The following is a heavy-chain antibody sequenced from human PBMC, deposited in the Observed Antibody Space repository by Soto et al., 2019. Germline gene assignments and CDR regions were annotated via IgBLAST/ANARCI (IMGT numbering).Heavy chain of an antibody. CDR2: ISSSNSYI. CDR3: ARERSGSYGYYYYGMDV. CDR1: GFTFSSYS. V-gene: IGHV3-21*01. D-gene: IGHD1-26*01. J-gene: IGHJ6*02. Sequence: PGGSLRLSCAASGFTFSSYSMNWVRQAPGKGLEWVTSISSSNSYIYYADTVKGRFTISRDNAKNSLYLQMNSLRAEDTAVYYCARERSGSYGYYYYGMDVWGQGTTVTVSS.